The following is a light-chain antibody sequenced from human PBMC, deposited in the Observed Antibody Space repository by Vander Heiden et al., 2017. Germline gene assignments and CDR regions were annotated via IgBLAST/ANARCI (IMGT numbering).Light chain of an antibody. CDR3: AAWADSLNGLEV. CDR2: RNN. CDR1: SSNIGSNT. V-gene: IGLV1-44*01. Sequence: QSVLTQPPSASGTPGQRVTISCSGSSSNIGSNTVNWYQQLPGTAPKLRSYRNNQRPSGVPDRFSGSKSGTSDSLAISGLQSEDEADYYCAAWADSLNGLEVFGTGTKVTVL. J-gene: IGLJ1*01.